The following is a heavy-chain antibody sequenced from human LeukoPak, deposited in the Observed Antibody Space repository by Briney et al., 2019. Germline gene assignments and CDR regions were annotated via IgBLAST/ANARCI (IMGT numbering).Heavy chain of an antibody. CDR1: GFTFRDLA. CDR2: LSASGSIT. CDR3: ARDGGSGWSSAFLDH. J-gene: IGHJ4*02. D-gene: IGHD6-19*01. Sequence: GGSLRLSCTASGFTFRDLAMNWVRQAPGKGLEWVSTLSASGSITYYADSVKGRFTISRDDSKNMLYLQMSSLRVDDTAVYYCARDGGSGWSSAFLDHWGQGTLVTVSS. V-gene: IGHV3-23*01.